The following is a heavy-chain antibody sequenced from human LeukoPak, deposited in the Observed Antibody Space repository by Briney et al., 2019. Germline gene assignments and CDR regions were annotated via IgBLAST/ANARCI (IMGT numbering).Heavy chain of an antibody. CDR3: AESIAANGTVY. V-gene: IGHV3-23*01. Sequence: PGGSLRLSCAASGFTFGSYAMNWVRQAPGKGLVWVSVLSDRGGRTYYADSVKGRFTISRDNSKNTLFLQMSSLRAEDTAVYYCAESIAANGTVYWGQGTQVTVSS. CDR2: LSDRGGRT. J-gene: IGHJ4*02. D-gene: IGHD6-13*01. CDR1: GFTFGSYA.